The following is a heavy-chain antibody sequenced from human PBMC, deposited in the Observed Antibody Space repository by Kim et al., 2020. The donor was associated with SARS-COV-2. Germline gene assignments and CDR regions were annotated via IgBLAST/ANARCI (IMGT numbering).Heavy chain of an antibody. D-gene: IGHD4-17*01. J-gene: IGHJ6*02. CDR2: IYADGGT. CDR1: TFTVSSNY. CDR3: AREGVTTTGYYGLDV. Sequence: GGSLRLSCAASTFTVSSNYMSWVRQAPGKGLEWVSVIYADGGTFYADSVKGRFTISRDNSRNALYLQMNSLRAEDTAVYYCAREGVTTTGYYGLDVWCQG. V-gene: IGHV3-66*01.